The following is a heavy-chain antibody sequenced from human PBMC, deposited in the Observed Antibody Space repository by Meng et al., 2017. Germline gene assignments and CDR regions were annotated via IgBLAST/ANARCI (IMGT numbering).Heavy chain of an antibody. CDR1: GFSLSTSGVG. V-gene: IGHV2-5*01. CDR2: IYWNDDK. J-gene: IGHJ4*02. Sequence: SGPTLVKPTQTLTLTCTFSGFSLSTSGVGVGWIRQPPGTALEWLALIYWNDDKRYSPSLKSRLTITKDTSKNQVVLTMTNMDPVDTATYYCAHSGYYDSSGYYYFDYWGQGTLVTVSS. D-gene: IGHD3-22*01. CDR3: AHSGYYDSSGYYYFDY.